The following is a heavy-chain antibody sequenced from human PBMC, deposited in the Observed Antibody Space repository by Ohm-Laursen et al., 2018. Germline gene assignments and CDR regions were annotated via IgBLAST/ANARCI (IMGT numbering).Heavy chain of an antibody. Sequence: SLRLSCAASGFTFIDYDMSWIRQTPGKGLEWLSYITSGGGIIYSADSVKGRFTIPRDNDEDTLYLQMNSLRAEDTAVYYCARSYYGSGPHAWGQGTLVTVSS. CDR2: ITSGGGII. J-gene: IGHJ4*02. CDR1: GFTFIDYD. CDR3: ARSYYGSGPHA. D-gene: IGHD3-10*01. V-gene: IGHV3-11*01.